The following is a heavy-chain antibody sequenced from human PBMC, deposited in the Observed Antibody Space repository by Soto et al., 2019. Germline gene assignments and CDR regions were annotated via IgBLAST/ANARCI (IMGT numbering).Heavy chain of an antibody. J-gene: IGHJ4*02. D-gene: IGHD2-15*01. CDR1: GGTFSSYA. V-gene: IGHV1-69*01. Sequence: QVQLVQSGAEVKKPGSSVKVSCKASGGTFSSYAISWVRQAPGQGLEWMGGIIPIFGTANYAQKFQGRVTITADESTSRADMELSSLRSEDTAVYYCARDSLGGKGYFDYWGQGTLVTVSS. CDR2: IIPIFGTA. CDR3: ARDSLGGKGYFDY.